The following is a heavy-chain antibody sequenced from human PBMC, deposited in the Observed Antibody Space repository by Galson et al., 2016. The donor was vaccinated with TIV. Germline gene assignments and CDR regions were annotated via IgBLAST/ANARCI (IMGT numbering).Heavy chain of an antibody. CDR3: ARFYDYLWGNFDY. V-gene: IGHV5-51*01. CDR1: GYAFNTYG. J-gene: IGHJ4*02. CDR2: IYPGDSDT. D-gene: IGHD3-16*01. Sequence: KVSCKGSGYAFNTYGIGWVRQMPGKGLEWMGIIYPGDSDTRYSPSFQGQVTISADKSFSSAYLQWNSLKASDTAMYYCARFYDYLWGNFDYWGQGTLVTVSP.